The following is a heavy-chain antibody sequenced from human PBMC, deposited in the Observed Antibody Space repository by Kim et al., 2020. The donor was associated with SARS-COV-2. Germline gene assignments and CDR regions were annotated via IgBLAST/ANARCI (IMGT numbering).Heavy chain of an antibody. V-gene: IGHV1-46*01. CDR3: AREQPGTAYFDY. D-gene: IGHD2-21*02. CDR1: GYTFTSYH. CDR2: IYDSSGNT. Sequence: ASVKVSCKASGYTFTSYHIHWVRQAPGQGFEYMGVIYDSSGNTKYAQKFQDRVTMTWDTSTSTVYMELRRLTSEDMAFYYCAREQPGTAYFDYWGRGTPVTVSA. J-gene: IGHJ4*02.